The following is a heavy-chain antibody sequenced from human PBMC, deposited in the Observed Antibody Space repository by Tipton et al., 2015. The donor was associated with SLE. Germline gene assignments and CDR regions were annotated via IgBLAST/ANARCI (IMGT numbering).Heavy chain of an antibody. CDR2: ISSSGSTI. CDR1: GFTFSSYE. Sequence: SLRLSCEASGFTFSSYEMNWVRQAPGKGLEWISYISSSGSTIYYADSVKGRFTISRGNSKNSLYLQMNSLRVEDTAIYYCARDIRGPKTGDSDAFDIWGQGTMVTVSS. D-gene: IGHD7-27*01. V-gene: IGHV3-48*03. CDR3: ARDIRGPKTGDSDAFDI. J-gene: IGHJ3*02.